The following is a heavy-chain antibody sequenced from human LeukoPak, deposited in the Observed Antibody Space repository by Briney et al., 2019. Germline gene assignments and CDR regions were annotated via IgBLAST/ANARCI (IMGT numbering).Heavy chain of an antibody. CDR3: ASRSIASDSSGYYEYFQH. J-gene: IGHJ1*01. CDR1: GGTFSSYA. V-gene: IGHV1-69*04. CDR2: IIPILGIA. D-gene: IGHD3-22*01. Sequence: SVKVSCKASGGTFSSYAISWVRQAPGQGLEWIGRIIPILGIANYAQKFQGRVTITADKSTSTAYMELSSLRSEDTAVYYCASRSIASDSSGYYEYFQHWGQGTLVTVSS.